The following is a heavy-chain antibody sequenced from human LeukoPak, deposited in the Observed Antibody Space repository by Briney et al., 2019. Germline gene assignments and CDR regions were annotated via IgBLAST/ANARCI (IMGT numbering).Heavy chain of an antibody. CDR3: ARDIRQKGYYYDSSGSYYGDAFDI. CDR2: IYYSGST. CDR1: GGSISSYY. Sequence: PSETLSLTCTVSGGSISSYYWSWIRQPPGKGLEWIGYIYYSGSTNYNPSLKSRVTISVDTSKNQFSLKLSSVTAADTAVYYCARDIRQKGYYYDSSGSYYGDAFDIWGQGTMVTVSS. V-gene: IGHV4-59*01. D-gene: IGHD3-22*01. J-gene: IGHJ3*02.